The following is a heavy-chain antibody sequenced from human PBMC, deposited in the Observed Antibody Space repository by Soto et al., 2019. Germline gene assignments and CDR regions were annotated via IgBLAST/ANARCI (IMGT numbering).Heavy chain of an antibody. CDR2: INPSGGST. J-gene: IGHJ4*02. D-gene: IGHD4-17*01. V-gene: IGHV1-46*03. CDR1: GYTFTSYY. Sequence: GASVKVSCKASGYTFTSYYMHWVRQVPGQGLEWMGIINPSGGSTSYAQKFQGRVTMTRDTSTSTVYMELSSLRSEDTAVYYCARGPYTVTTNRGPFDYWGQGTLVTVSS. CDR3: ARGPYTVTTNRGPFDY.